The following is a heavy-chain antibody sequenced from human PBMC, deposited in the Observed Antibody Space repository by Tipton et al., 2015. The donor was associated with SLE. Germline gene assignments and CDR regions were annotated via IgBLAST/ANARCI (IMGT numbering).Heavy chain of an antibody. V-gene: IGHV4-61*02. CDR3: ARHPRHITASGAYPKAGSQH. D-gene: IGHD3-10*01. CDR2: IYSSGTT. CDR1: GASVSSTDYY. Sequence: TLSLTCTVSGASVSSTDYYWSWIRQPAGKGLEWIGRIYSSGTTNYNPSLKSRVTISMDTSRNQFSLNLDSVTAADTAVYYCARHPRHITASGAYPKAGSQHWGQGTLIIVSS. J-gene: IGHJ1*01.